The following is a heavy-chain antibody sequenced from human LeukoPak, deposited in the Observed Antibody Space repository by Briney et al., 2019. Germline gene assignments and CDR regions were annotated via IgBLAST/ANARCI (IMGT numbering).Heavy chain of an antibody. CDR2: IYYSGST. CDR3: ARDLGYSSSWYSSDAFDI. J-gene: IGHJ3*02. CDR1: GGSISSYY. V-gene: IGHV4-59*01. D-gene: IGHD6-13*01. Sequence: SETLSLTCTVSGGSISSYYWSWIRQPPGKGLEWIGDIYYSGSTNYNPSLKSRVTISVDTSKNQFSLKLSSVTAADTAVYYCARDLGYSSSWYSSDAFDIWGQGTMVTVSS.